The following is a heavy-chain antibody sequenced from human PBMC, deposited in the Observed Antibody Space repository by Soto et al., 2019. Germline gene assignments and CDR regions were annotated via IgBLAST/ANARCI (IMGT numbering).Heavy chain of an antibody. CDR2: ISGSGDST. J-gene: IGHJ5*02. CDR3: AKDRIAVVIMGTHPS. D-gene: IGHD3-22*01. Sequence: PGGSLRLSCAASRFNFSSYAMSWVRQAPGKGLEWVSAISGSGDSTYYADSVKGRFTISRDNSKNTLYLQMNTLRAEDTAVYYCAKDRIAVVIMGTHPSWGQGTLVTVSS. CDR1: RFNFSSYA. V-gene: IGHV3-23*01.